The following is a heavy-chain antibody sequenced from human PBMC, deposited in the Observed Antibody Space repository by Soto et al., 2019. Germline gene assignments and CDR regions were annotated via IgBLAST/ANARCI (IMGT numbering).Heavy chain of an antibody. CDR3: ARPTDYHYGMQV. Sequence: GESLQLSCKGSGYNFHTYWIAWVRKMPGKGLEWMGFIYPHDSDTRYSPSFRGQVTISADKSINTAYLQWTSLKASDTAIYFCARPTDYHYGMQVWGQGTTVTVSS. CDR2: IYPHDSDT. CDR1: GYNFHTYW. J-gene: IGHJ6*02. D-gene: IGHD4-17*01. V-gene: IGHV5-51*01.